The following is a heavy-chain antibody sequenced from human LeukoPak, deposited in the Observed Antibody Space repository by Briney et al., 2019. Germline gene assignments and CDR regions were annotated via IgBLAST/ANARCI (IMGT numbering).Heavy chain of an antibody. J-gene: IGHJ6*02. Sequence: GASVKVSCKASGYTFTSYDINWVRQATGQGLGWMGRMNPNSGNTGYAQKFQGRVTMTRNTSISTAYMELSSLRSEDTAVYYCARGLQNYYGMDVWGQGTTVTVSS. V-gene: IGHV1-8*01. CDR1: GYTFTSYD. CDR3: ARGLQNYYGMDV. D-gene: IGHD4-11*01. CDR2: MNPNSGNT.